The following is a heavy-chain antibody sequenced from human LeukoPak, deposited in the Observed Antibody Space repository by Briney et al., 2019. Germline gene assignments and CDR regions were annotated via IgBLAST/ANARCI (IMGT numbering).Heavy chain of an antibody. CDR3: ATDVGFGDSDV. D-gene: IGHD3-10*01. J-gene: IGHJ6*04. CDR2: INHSGST. V-gene: IGHV4-34*01. CDR1: GGSFSGYY. Sequence: SETLPLTCAVNGGSFSGYYWSWIRQPPGKGLEWIGEINHSGSTNYNPSLKSRVTISVDTSKNQFSLKLSSVTAADTAVYYCATDVGFGDSDVWGKGTTVTVSS.